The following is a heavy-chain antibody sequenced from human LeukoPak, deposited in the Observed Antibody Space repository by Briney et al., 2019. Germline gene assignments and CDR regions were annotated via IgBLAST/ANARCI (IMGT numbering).Heavy chain of an antibody. V-gene: IGHV4-34*01. J-gene: IGHJ1*01. CDR1: ACSFTGYY. Sequence: SETLSLTTPIHACSFTGYYRSWLRQPPAKRLAWIGQINHSRSTNYNPPLKSPVTISVDTSKNQFSLKLSSVTPADTAVYYCATRYPDIAAAGTRYFQHWGQGTPVTASS. D-gene: IGHD6-13*01. CDR3: ATRYPDIAAAGTRYFQH. CDR2: INHSRST.